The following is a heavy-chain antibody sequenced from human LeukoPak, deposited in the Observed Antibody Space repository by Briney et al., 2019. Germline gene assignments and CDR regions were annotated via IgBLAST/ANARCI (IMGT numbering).Heavy chain of an antibody. Sequence: PSETLSLTCTVSGGSISSSSYYWDWIRQPPGKGLEWIGNLYDSGSTHYNPSLRSRVTISADTSKNQFSLRLSSVTAADTAVYYCARGRTFDNWGQGTLVTVSS. V-gene: IGHV4-39*07. CDR2: LYDSGST. CDR3: ARGRTFDN. J-gene: IGHJ4*02. CDR1: GGSISSSSYY.